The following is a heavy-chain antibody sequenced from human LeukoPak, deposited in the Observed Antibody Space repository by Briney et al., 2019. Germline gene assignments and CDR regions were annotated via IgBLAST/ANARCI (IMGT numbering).Heavy chain of an antibody. CDR1: GFTLTSKY. V-gene: IGHV3-66*01. Sequence: GSLRLSCAASGFTLTSKYMSCVRQAPGKGLEWVSVIYSGGGTYYADSVKGRFTISRDNSKNTVYLQMNSLRAEDTAVYYCATDTDDYWGPGTLVTVSS. D-gene: IGHD2-8*02. CDR3: ATDTDDY. CDR2: IYSGGGT. J-gene: IGHJ4*02.